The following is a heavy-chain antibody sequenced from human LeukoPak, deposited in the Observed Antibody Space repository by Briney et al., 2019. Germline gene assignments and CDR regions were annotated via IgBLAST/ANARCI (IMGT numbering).Heavy chain of an antibody. CDR3: AREGGSSWYVDAFDI. V-gene: IGHV6-1*01. CDR2: TYYRSKLYK. J-gene: IGHJ3*02. D-gene: IGHD6-13*01. Sequence: SQTLSLTCAISGDSFSSNSAAWNWIRQSPSRGLEWLGRTYYRSKLYKDYAVSVKSLITINPDTSKNQFSLQLNSVTPEDTAVYYCAREGGSSWYVDAFDIWGQGTMVTVSS. CDR1: GDSFSSNSAA.